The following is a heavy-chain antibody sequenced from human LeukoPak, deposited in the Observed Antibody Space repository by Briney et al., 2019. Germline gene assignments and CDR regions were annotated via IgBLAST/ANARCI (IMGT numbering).Heavy chain of an antibody. CDR3: AREARIAAAGPPDWFDP. V-gene: IGHV1-69*13. CDR1: GGTFSSYA. Sequence: SVKVSCKASGGTFSSYAISWVRQAPGQGLEWMGGIIPIFGTANYAQKLQGRVTITADESTSQAYMELSSLRSEDTAVYYCAREARIAAAGPPDWFDPWGQGTLVTVSS. J-gene: IGHJ5*02. D-gene: IGHD6-13*01. CDR2: IIPIFGTA.